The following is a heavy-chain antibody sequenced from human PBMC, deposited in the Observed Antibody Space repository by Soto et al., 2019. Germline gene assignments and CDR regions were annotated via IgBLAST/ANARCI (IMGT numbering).Heavy chain of an antibody. D-gene: IGHD2-2*01. CDR1: GGSISSYY. CDR2: IYYSGST. J-gene: IGHJ3*02. V-gene: IGHV4-59*01. Sequence: SETPSLTCTVSGGSISSYYWSWIRQPPGKGLEWIGYIYYSGSTNYNPSLKSRVTISVDTSKNQFSLKLSSVTAADTAVYYCARAVAYCSSTSCRLRVDAFDIWGQGTMVTVSS. CDR3: ARAVAYCSSTSCRLRVDAFDI.